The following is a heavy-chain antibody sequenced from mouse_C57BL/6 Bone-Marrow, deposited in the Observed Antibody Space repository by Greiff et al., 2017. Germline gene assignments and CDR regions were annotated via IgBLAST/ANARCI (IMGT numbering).Heavy chain of an antibody. J-gene: IGHJ1*03. CDR3: ARERGSIYWNFDV. V-gene: IGHV1-39*01. CDR1: GYSFNDSN. D-gene: IGHD1-1*01. CDR2: INPNYGTT. Sequence: EVKLMESGPELVKPGASVQISCKASGYSFNDSNMNWVKQSNGKSLEWIGVINPNYGTTTYNQKFKGKATLTVDQSSSTAYMQLNSLTSDDSAVYYCARERGSIYWNFDVWGTGTTVTVSS.